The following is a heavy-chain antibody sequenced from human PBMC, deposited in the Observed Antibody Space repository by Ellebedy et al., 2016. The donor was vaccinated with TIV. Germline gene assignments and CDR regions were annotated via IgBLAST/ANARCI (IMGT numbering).Heavy chain of an antibody. CDR2: INLGGST. Sequence: SETLSLTCAVYGGSFSGYYWSWIRQPPGKGLEWIGEINLGGSTNYNPSLKSRVTISVDTSKSQFSLKLSSVTAADTAVYFCARRLSGYYLGGSYYYGMDVWGQGTTVTVSS. J-gene: IGHJ6*02. V-gene: IGHV4-34*01. CDR1: GGSFSGYY. CDR3: ARRLSGYYLGGSYYYGMDV. D-gene: IGHD3-22*01.